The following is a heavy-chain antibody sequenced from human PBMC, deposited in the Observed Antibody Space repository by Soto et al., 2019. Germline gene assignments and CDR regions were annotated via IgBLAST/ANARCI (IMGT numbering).Heavy chain of an antibody. CDR1: GGTFSSYA. CDR2: IIPIFGTA. V-gene: IGHV1-69*12. J-gene: IGHJ6*02. D-gene: IGHD6-6*01. CDR3: ASHGRQLVDYYYGMDV. Sequence: QVQQVQSGAEVKKPGSSVKVSCKASGGTFSSYAISWVRQAPGQGLEWMGGIIPIFGTANYAQKFQGRVTITADESTSTAYMELSSLRSEDTAVYYCASHGRQLVDYYYGMDVWGQGTTVTVSS.